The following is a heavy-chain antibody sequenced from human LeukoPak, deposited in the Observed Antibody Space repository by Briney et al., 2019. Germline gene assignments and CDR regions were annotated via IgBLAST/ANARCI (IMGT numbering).Heavy chain of an antibody. D-gene: IGHD5-18*01. V-gene: IGHV1-18*01. CDR1: GYTFTTYG. CDR3: ARDRMDTGTYFDY. J-gene: IGHJ4*02. CDR2: ISTYNGNT. Sequence: ASVKVSCRSSGYTFTTYGITWVRQAPGQGLEWMGWISTYNGNTNYAQKLQGRVTMTTDTSTSTAYMELRSLRSDDTAMYYCARDRMDTGTYFDYWGQGTLVTVSS.